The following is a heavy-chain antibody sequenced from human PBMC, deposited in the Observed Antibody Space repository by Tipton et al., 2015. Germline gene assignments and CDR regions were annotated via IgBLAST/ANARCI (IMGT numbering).Heavy chain of an antibody. Sequence: TLSLTCTVSGGSISNDYWTWIRQPPGKGLEWLGYIFDDGSISYNPSLKTRVTISRDTSKNQFSLKLSSVTAADTAMYYCARRSTASGPPGRFDPWGQGTLVTVSS. J-gene: IGHJ5*02. CDR3: ARRSTASGPPGRFDP. V-gene: IGHV4-59*01. CDR1: GGSISNDY. D-gene: IGHD5-12*01. CDR2: IFDDGSI.